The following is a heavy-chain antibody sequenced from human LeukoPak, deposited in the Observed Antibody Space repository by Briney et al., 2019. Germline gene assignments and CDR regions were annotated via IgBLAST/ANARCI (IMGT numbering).Heavy chain of an antibody. CDR1: AYTFTVYY. Sequence: ASVTVSCKASAYTFTVYYMHWVRQAPGQGLEWRGISNPSGGSTSYAQKFQGRVTMTRDMSTSTVYMELSSLRSEDTAVYYCARAVAGPYDSSGLDAFDIWGQGTMVTVSS. V-gene: IGHV1-46*01. CDR2: SNPSGGST. CDR3: ARAVAGPYDSSGLDAFDI. J-gene: IGHJ3*02. D-gene: IGHD3-22*01.